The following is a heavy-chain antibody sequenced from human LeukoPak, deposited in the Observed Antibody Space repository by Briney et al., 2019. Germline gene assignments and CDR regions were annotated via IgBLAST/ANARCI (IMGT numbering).Heavy chain of an antibody. CDR2: IYYSGST. J-gene: IGHJ3*01. D-gene: IGHD1-1*01. Sequence: SETLSLTCTVSGGSISSYYWSWIRQPQGKGLEWIGYIYYSGSTNYNPSLKSRVTISVDTSKNQFSLKLSSVTAADTAVYYCARDLIGAGTTPWGQGTMVTVSS. CDR1: GGSISSYY. V-gene: IGHV4-59*01. CDR3: ARDLIGAGTTP.